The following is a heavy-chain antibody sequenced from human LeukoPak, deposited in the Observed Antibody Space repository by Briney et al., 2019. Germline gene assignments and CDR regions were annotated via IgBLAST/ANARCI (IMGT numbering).Heavy chain of an antibody. V-gene: IGHV4-61*02. J-gene: IGHJ4*02. Sequence: SQTLSLTCTVSGGSISSGSYYWSWIRQPAGKGLEWIGRIYTSGSTNYNPSLKSRVTISVDTSKNQFSLKLSSVTAADTAVYYCARSRGWLQSHPLGYWGQGTLVTVSS. D-gene: IGHD5-24*01. CDR1: GGSISSGSYY. CDR3: ARSRGWLQSHPLGY. CDR2: IYTSGST.